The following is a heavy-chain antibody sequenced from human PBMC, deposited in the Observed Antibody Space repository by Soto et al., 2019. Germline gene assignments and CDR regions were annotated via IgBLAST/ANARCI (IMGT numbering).Heavy chain of an antibody. CDR1: GYTFTSYG. D-gene: IGHD2-8*02. Sequence: QVQLVQSGAEVKKPGASVKVSCKASGYTFTSYGISWVRQAPGQGLEWMGWISAYNGNTSYAQKPQGRVTMTTDTANSTAYMELRIMRSDDTAVYYCARGGGVCIWADMYAFDIWGQGTMVTVSS. J-gene: IGHJ3*02. CDR3: ARGGGVCIWADMYAFDI. CDR2: ISAYNGNT. V-gene: IGHV1-18*01.